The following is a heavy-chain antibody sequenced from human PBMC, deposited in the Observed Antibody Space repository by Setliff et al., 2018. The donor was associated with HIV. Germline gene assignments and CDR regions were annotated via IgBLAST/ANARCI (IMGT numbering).Heavy chain of an antibody. CDR3: ARGADYYDSSGYRGGGLYYMDV. CDR1: GYTFTGYY. Sequence: GASVKVSCKASGYTFTGYYMHWVRQAPGQGLEWMRWINPNSGGTNYAQKFQGRVTMTRDTSISTAYMELSRLRSDDTAVYYRARGADYYDSSGYRGGGLYYMDVWGKGTTVTVSS. V-gene: IGHV1-2*02. J-gene: IGHJ6*03. CDR2: INPNSGGT. D-gene: IGHD3-22*01.